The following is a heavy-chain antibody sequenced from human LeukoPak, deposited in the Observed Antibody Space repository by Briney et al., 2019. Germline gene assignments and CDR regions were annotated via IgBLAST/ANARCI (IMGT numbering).Heavy chain of an antibody. V-gene: IGHV7-4-1*02. Sequence: ASVKVSCKASGHTFTSYAMNWVRQAPGQGLEWMGWINTNTGNPTYAQGFTGRFAFSLDTSVSTAYLQISSLKVEDTAVYYCARDRAHCSGGSCYPATGFDPWGQGTLVTVSS. CDR2: INTNTGNP. CDR3: ARDRAHCSGGSCYPATGFDP. CDR1: GHTFTSYA. D-gene: IGHD2-15*01. J-gene: IGHJ5*02.